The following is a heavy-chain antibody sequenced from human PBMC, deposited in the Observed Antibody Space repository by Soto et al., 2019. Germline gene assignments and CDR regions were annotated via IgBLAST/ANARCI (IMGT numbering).Heavy chain of an antibody. Sequence: HVQLVQSGAEVKKPGASVKVSCKASGYSFSSYYIHWVRQAPGQGLEWMGIINPGTGSTSYAQKFQGRVTVTRDTSTSTVYMEVSSMTSDDTAIYYCARDPNLRLTYEYYGMDVWGQGTTVTVSS. V-gene: IGHV1-46*01. J-gene: IGHJ6*02. CDR1: GYSFSSYY. CDR3: ARDPNLRLTYEYYGMDV. CDR2: INPGTGST.